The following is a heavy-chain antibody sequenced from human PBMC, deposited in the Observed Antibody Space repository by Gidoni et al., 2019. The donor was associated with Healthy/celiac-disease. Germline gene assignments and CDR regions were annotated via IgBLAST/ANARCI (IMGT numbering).Heavy chain of an antibody. V-gene: IGHV1-18*01. CDR1: GYTFTSYG. CDR3: ARGDFYGDYVFDY. CDR2: ISAYNGNT. J-gene: IGHJ4*02. Sequence: QVQLAQSGAEVKKPGASVQVACQASGYTFTSYGNSWVRQAPGQGLEWMGWISAYNGNTNYAQKLQGRVTMTTDTSTSTAYMAVRSLRSDDTAVYYCARGDFYGDYVFDYWGQGTLVTVSS. D-gene: IGHD4-17*01.